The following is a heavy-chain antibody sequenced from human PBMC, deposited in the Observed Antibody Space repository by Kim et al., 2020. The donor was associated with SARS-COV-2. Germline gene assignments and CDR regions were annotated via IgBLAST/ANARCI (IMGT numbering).Heavy chain of an antibody. Sequence: SETLSLTCAVYGGSFSGYYWSWIRQPPGKGLEWIGEINHGGSTNYNPSLKSRVTISVDTSKNQFSLKLSAVTAADSAVYYCARALPSGSYASALGKWGLG. CDR3: ARALPSGSYASALGK. J-gene: IGHJ1*01. V-gene: IGHV4-34*01. CDR1: GGSFSGYY. CDR2: INHGGST. D-gene: IGHD3-16*01.